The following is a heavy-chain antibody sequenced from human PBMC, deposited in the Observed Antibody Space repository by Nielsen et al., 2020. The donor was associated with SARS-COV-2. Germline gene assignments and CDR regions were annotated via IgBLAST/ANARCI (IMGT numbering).Heavy chain of an antibody. D-gene: IGHD6-13*01. Sequence: GVLKISCAASGFTFSSYWMHWVRQAPGKGLVWVSHINSDGSSTSYADSVKGRFTISRDNAKNTLYLQMNSLRAEDTAVYYCARVRVREQLVDDDAFDIWGQGTMVTVSS. CDR3: ARVRVREQLVDDDAFDI. V-gene: IGHV3-74*01. CDR2: INSDGSST. J-gene: IGHJ3*02. CDR1: GFTFSSYW.